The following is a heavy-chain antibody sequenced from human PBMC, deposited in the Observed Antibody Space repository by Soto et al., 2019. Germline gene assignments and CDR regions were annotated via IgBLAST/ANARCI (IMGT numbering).Heavy chain of an antibody. V-gene: IGHV3-21*01. J-gene: IGHJ4*02. Sequence: GGSLRLSCAASGFTLSDSSMNWVRQAPGRGLEWVSSISTSSTYINYADSVKGRFTISRDNAKNSLYLQMNSLRAEDTAVYYCARDRSRFDYWGQGTLVTV. CDR2: ISTSSTYI. CDR1: GFTLSDSS. CDR3: ARDRSRFDY.